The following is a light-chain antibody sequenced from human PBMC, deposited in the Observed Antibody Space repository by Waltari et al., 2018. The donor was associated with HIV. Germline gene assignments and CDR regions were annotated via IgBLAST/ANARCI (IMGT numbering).Light chain of an antibody. V-gene: IGLV2-14*03. Sequence: QSALTQPASVSGSPGQSITISCPGTRSHVGGFHYVSLYQQHPGEAPKLIIYDVSNRPSGVSNRFSGSKSGNTASLTISGLQAEDEADYYCSSYTIKSTLEFGGGTKLTVL. CDR2: DVS. CDR1: RSHVGGFHY. CDR3: SSYTIKSTLE. J-gene: IGLJ2*01.